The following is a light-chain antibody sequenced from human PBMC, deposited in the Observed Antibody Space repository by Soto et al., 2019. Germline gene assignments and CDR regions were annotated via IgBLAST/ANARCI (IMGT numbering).Light chain of an antibody. Sequence: EIGRTQSPAARSVSGGRGATRSCRASQSMGSNLAWYQQKPGQAPRLLIYGASTRATGIPARFSGSGSGTEFTLTLTSLPSEDFAVYYCQQYNNWGQFGQGTKVDIK. J-gene: IGKJ1*01. CDR2: GAS. CDR3: QQYNNWGQ. CDR1: QSMGSN. V-gene: IGKV3-15*01.